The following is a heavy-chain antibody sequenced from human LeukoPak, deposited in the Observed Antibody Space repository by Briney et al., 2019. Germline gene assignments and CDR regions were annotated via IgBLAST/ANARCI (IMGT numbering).Heavy chain of an antibody. V-gene: IGHV3-23*01. CDR3: TRGKGDQGWY. J-gene: IGHJ4*02. D-gene: IGHD2-15*01. Sequence: GGSLRLSCAASGFTFSSYAMSWVRQAPGKGLEWVSVISGSGGRPYYEDSVKGRFTISRDNSKNTLYLQMNSLRAEDTAVYYCTRGKGDQGWYWGQGTLVTVSS. CDR1: GFTFSSYA. CDR2: ISGSGGRP.